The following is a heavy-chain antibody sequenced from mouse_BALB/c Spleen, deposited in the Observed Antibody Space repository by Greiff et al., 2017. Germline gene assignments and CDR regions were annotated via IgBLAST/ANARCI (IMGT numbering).Heavy chain of an antibody. V-gene: IGHV5-17*02. CDR1: GFTFSSFG. J-gene: IGHJ4*01. CDR2: ISSGSSTI. CDR3: ARFGVRAMDY. Sequence: EVMLVESGGGLVQPGGSRKLSCAASGFTFSSFGMHWVRQAPEKGLEWVAYISSGSSTIYYADTVKGRFTISRDNPKNTLFLQMTSLRSEDTAMYYCARFGVRAMDYWGQGTSVTVSS. D-gene: IGHD2-2*01.